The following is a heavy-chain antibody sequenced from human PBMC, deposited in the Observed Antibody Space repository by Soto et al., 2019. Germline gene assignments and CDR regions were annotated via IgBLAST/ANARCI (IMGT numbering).Heavy chain of an antibody. CDR3: ARAVVVGETGAFYM. J-gene: IGHJ3*02. Sequence: QVQLVQSGAEVKKPGSSVKVSCQASGGTLNTYGINWVRQAPGQGLEWMGRIIPIVGIAKYAQKFQGRVRVNADKSRSTAYGMELNSLRPEYTAVYYCARAVVVGETGAFYMWGQGTMVTVSS. V-gene: IGHV1-69*04. CDR1: GGTLNTYG. D-gene: IGHD2-15*01. CDR2: IIPIVGIA.